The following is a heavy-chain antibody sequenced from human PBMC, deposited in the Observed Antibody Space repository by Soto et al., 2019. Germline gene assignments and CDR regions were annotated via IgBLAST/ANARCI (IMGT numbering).Heavy chain of an antibody. CDR2: ISYDGSNK. J-gene: IGHJ3*01. D-gene: IGHD3-3*01. CDR1: GFTFSSYA. Sequence: PGGSLRLSCAASGFTFSSYAMHWVRQAPGKGLEWVAVISYDGSNKYYAGSVKGRFTISRDNAKNSLHLQMNSLRAGDTAVYYCAREARVFGKAFDVWGQGTMVAVS. V-gene: IGHV3-30*14. CDR3: AREARVFGKAFDV.